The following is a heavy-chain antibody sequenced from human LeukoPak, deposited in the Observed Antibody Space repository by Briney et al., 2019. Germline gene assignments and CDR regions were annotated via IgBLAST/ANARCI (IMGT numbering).Heavy chain of an antibody. CDR1: GFSFNNNA. CDR3: ARCTASCYANAFYV. Sequence: GGSLRLSCAASGFSFNNNAMSWVRQAPGKGLEWVSAINGGGDATEYPDSVKGRFTISRDNSKKTLYLQMNSLRPEDTAVYYCARCTASCYANAFYVWGQETLLTVSS. CDR2: INGGGDAT. V-gene: IGHV3-23*01. D-gene: IGHD2-2*01. J-gene: IGHJ3*01.